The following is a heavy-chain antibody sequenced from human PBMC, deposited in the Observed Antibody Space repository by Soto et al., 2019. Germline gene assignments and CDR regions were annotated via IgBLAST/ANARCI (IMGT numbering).Heavy chain of an antibody. CDR3: ARSETSGMRYYFDY. J-gene: IGHJ4*02. CDR2: LYWDDDK. Sequence: QITLKESGPTLVKPTQTLTLTCTFSGFSLSTTRVGVGWIRQPPGEALEWLALLYWDDDKLYSPSLKRSLTITTDTSKNQVVLTLTTVAPVDTATYYCARSETSGMRYYFDYWGQGTLVTVSS. V-gene: IGHV2-5*02. CDR1: GFSLSTTRVG.